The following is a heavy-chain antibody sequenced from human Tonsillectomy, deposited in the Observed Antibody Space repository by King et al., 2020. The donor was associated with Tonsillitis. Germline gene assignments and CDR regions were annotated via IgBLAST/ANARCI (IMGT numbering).Heavy chain of an antibody. CDR3: ARKRLRNNDILTGFFDS. V-gene: IGHV5-51*01. J-gene: IGHJ4*02. CDR1: GYSFTNYW. D-gene: IGHD3-9*01. Sequence: QLVQSGAEVKKPGESLKISCKASGYSFTNYWIGWVRQMPGKGLEWMGIIYPGDSESRYSPSFQGQVTISVDKSISTAYLQWSSLKASDTAMYYCARKRLRNNDILTGFFDSWGQGTLVTVSS. CDR2: IYPGDSES.